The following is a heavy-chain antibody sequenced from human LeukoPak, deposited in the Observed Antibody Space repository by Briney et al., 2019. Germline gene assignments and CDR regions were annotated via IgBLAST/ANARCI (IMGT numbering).Heavy chain of an antibody. CDR1: GFTFDDYA. CDR3: AKAKYSSSSGGYFDY. D-gene: IGHD6-6*01. CDR2: ISWNSGSI. Sequence: GGSLRLSCAASGFTFDDYAMHWVRQAPGKGLEWVSGISWNSGSIGYADSVKGRFTISRDNAKNSLYLQMNSLRAEDTALYYCAKAKYSSSSGGYFDYWGRGTLVTVSS. J-gene: IGHJ4*02. V-gene: IGHV3-9*01.